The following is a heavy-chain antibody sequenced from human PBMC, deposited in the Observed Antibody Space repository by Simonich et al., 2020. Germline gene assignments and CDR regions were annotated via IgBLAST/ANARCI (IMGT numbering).Heavy chain of an antibody. D-gene: IGHD6-6*01. J-gene: IGHJ4*02. CDR1: GFTVSGSA. CDR3: ARRSYSSSSYFDY. CDR2: FNGDGGRT. V-gene: IGHV3-20*04. Sequence: EVQLVESGGGLVQPGGSLKLSCAASGFTVSGSAMHWVRQASGKGREWGSGFNGDGGRTGYADAGKGRFTISRDNAKNSLYLQMNSLRAEDTALYYCARRSYSSSSYFDYWGQGTLVTVSS.